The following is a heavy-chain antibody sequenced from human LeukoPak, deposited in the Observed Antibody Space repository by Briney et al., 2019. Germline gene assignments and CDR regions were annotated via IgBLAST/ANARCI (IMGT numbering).Heavy chain of an antibody. CDR2: IYYSGST. CDR3: ASVYSSGWHDAFDI. CDR1: GGSISSYY. D-gene: IGHD6-19*01. V-gene: IGHV4-59*01. J-gene: IGHJ3*02. Sequence: SETLSLTCTVSGGSISSYYWSWIRQPPGKGLEWIGYIYYSGSTNYNPSLKSRVTISVDTSKNQFSLKLSSVTAADTAVYYCASVYSSGWHDAFDIWDQGTMVTVSS.